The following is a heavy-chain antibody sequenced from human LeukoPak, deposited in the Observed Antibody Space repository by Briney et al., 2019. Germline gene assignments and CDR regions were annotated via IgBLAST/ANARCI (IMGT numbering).Heavy chain of an antibody. CDR3: ANGDAGRPSDGLDY. V-gene: IGHV3-23*01. CDR2: VSGGGGTT. D-gene: IGHD6-6*01. CDR1: GFTFSSHA. J-gene: IGHJ4*02. Sequence: PGGSLRLSCAASGFTFSSHAVSWVRQPPGKGLEWVSSVSGGGGTTYYADSVKGRFTISRDNSKSTLYLQMNSLRAEDTAVYYCANGDAGRPSDGLDYWGRGTLVTVSS.